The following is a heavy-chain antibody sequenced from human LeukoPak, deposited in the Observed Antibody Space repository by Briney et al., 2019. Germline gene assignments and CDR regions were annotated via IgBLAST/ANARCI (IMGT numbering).Heavy chain of an antibody. CDR2: IWYDGSNK. Sequence: GGSLRLSCAAAGFSFSSYGMHWVRQAPGKGLEWVAVIWYDGSNKYYADSVKGRFTISRDNSKSTLSPEMNSLRVEDTAVYYCTKTDYYDKSGYSFDSWGQGALVIVSS. D-gene: IGHD3-22*01. V-gene: IGHV3-33*06. CDR3: TKTDYYDKSGYSFDS. J-gene: IGHJ4*02. CDR1: GFSFSSYG.